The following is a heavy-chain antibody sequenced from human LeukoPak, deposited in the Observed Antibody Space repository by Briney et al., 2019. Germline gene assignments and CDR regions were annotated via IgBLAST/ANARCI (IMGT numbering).Heavy chain of an antibody. J-gene: IGHJ4*02. CDR2: INPNSGGT. Sequence: ASVKVSCKASGYTFTGYYMHWVRQAPGQGLEWMGRINPNSGGTNYAQKFQGRVTMTRDTSISTAYMELSRLRSDDTAVYYCARVGRWELLTGGLLDYWGQGTLVTVSS. D-gene: IGHD1-26*01. CDR3: ARVGRWELLTGGLLDY. CDR1: GYTFTGYY. V-gene: IGHV1-2*06.